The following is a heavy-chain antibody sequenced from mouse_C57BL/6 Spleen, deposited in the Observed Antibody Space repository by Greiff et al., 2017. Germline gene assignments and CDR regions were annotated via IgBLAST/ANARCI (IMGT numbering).Heavy chain of an antibody. J-gene: IGHJ4*01. CDR3: ARWEGGIQYYYAMDY. D-gene: IGHD2-14*01. Sequence: EVQLQQSGPELVKPGASVKISCKASGYTFTDYYMNWVKQSHGKSLEWIGDINPNNGGTSYNQKFKGKATLTVDKSSSTAYMELRNLTSEDSAVYYCARWEGGIQYYYAMDYWGQGTSVTVSS. V-gene: IGHV1-26*01. CDR1: GYTFTDYY. CDR2: INPNNGGT.